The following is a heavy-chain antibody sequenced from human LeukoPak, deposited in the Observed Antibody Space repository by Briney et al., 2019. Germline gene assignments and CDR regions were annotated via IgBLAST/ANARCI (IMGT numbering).Heavy chain of an antibody. CDR3: ARTVTTNNWFDP. CDR2: INPNSGGT. CDR1: GYTFTGYY. V-gene: IGHV1-2*02. D-gene: IGHD4-17*01. Sequence: AASVKVSCKASGYTFTGYYMHWVRQAPGQGLEWMGWINPNSGGTNYAQKFQGRVTMTRDTSISTAYMELSRLRSDDTAVYYCARTVTTNNWFDPWGQGTLVTVSS. J-gene: IGHJ5*02.